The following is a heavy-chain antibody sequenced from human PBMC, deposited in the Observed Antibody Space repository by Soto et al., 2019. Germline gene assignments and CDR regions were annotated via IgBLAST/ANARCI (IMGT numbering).Heavy chain of an antibody. CDR2: ISAYNGNT. J-gene: IGHJ5*02. CDR3: ARDGNRIEADNWFDP. D-gene: IGHD6-13*01. CDR1: GYTFTSYG. V-gene: IGHV1-18*01. Sequence: ASVKVSCKASGYTFTSYGISWVRQAPGQGLEWMGWISAYNGNTDYAQKLQGRVTMTTDTSTSTAYMELRSLRSDDTAVYYCARDGNRIEADNWFDPWGHGTLVTVSS.